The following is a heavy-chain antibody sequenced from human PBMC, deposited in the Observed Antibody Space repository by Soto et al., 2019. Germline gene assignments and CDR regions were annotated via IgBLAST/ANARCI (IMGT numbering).Heavy chain of an antibody. J-gene: IGHJ6*02. CDR1: GGTFSSYA. CDR2: IIPIFGTA. V-gene: IGHV1-69*13. CDR3: ASVSITMVRGVMVNYYYGMDV. Sequence: SVKVSCKASGGTFSSYAISWVRQAPGQGLEWMGGIIPIFGTANYAQKFQGRVTITADESTSTAYMELSSLRSEDTAVYYCASVSITMVRGVMVNYYYGMDVWGQGTSVT. D-gene: IGHD3-10*01.